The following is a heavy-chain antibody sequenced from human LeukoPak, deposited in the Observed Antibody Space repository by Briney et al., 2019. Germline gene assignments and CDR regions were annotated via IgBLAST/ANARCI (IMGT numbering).Heavy chain of an antibody. V-gene: IGHV4-59*08. D-gene: IGHD6-19*01. CDR3: GTGAPVYSSPSTAFDI. J-gene: IGHJ3*02. Sequence: PSETLSLTCTVSGGSISSYYWSWIRQPPGKGLEWIGYIYYSGSTNYNPSLKSRVTISVDTSKNQFSLKLSSVTAADTAVYFCGTGAPVYSSPSTAFDIWGQGTMVTVSS. CDR1: GGSISSYY. CDR2: IYYSGST.